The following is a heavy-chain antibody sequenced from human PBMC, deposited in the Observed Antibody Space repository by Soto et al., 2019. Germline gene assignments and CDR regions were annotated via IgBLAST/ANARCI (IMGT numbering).Heavy chain of an antibody. J-gene: IGHJ6*02. D-gene: IGHD3-10*01. CDR3: ARQGFGVLHGLVDV. CDR1: GGPFSRGGYY. CDR2: IYHSGST. Sequence: SETLSLTCTVSGGPFSRGGYYWSWIRQHPGKGLECIGYIYHSGSTYYNPSLKSRVTISVDRSKNQFSLKLSSVTAADTAVYYCARQGFGVLHGLVDVWGQGTTVTAP. V-gene: IGHV4-30-2*01.